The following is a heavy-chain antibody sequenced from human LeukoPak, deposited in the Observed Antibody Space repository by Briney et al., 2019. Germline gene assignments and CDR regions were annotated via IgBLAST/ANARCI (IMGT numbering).Heavy chain of an antibody. CDR1: GDSVSSNSAA. CDR2: TYYRTKWYN. CDR3: ARSFYDSSGVAFES. D-gene: IGHD3-22*01. Sequence: SQTLSLTCAISGDSVSSNSAAWNWIRQSPSRGLEWLGRTYYRTKWYNDYAVPVNSRITINPDTSENQFSLQLNSVTPEDTAVYYCARSFYDSSGVAFESWGQGTLVTVSS. J-gene: IGHJ4*02. V-gene: IGHV6-1*01.